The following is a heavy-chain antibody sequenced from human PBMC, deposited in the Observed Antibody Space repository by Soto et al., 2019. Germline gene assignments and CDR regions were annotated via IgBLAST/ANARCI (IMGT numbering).Heavy chain of an antibody. CDR3: ARGPPYSGSYFPLYYHYYGMDV. CDR2: GNPNSGNT. CDR1: GYTFTSYD. V-gene: IGHV1-8*01. D-gene: IGHD1-26*01. Sequence: ASVKVSCKASGYTFTSYDINWVRQATVQGVEWMGWGNPNSGNTGYAQKFQGRVTMTRNTSISTAYMELSSLRSEDTAVYYCARGPPYSGSYFPLYYHYYGMDVWGQGTTVTVSS. J-gene: IGHJ6*02.